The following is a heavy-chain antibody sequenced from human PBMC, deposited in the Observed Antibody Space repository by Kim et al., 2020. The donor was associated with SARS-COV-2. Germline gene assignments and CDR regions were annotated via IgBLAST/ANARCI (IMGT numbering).Heavy chain of an antibody. J-gene: IGHJ6*01. CDR2: IYDTGNT. CDR1: GGSMSTYY. V-gene: IGHV4-59*01. CDR3: PRETRGTNMGFPVSYGLDV. D-gene: IGHD2-2*01. Sequence: SETLSLTCTVSGGSMSTYYWSWIRQPPGKGLEWIGYIYDTGNTKYNPSLKSRVTISVDTSKNQFSLMLNSLPAPDPPVYYVPRETRGTNMGFPVSYGLDV.